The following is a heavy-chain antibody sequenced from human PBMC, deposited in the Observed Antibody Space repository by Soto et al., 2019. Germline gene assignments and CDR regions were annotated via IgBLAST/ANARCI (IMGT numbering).Heavy chain of an antibody. Sequence: GVLRLSCAASGFTFSSYAMHWVRQAPGKGLEYVSAISSNGGSTYYANSVKGRFTISRDNSKNTLYLQMGSLRAEDMAVYYCARDPVGPGGFDIWGQGTMVTVSS. J-gene: IGHJ3*02. CDR1: GFTFSSYA. V-gene: IGHV3-64*01. CDR2: ISSNGGST. CDR3: ARDPVGPGGFDI. D-gene: IGHD2-15*01.